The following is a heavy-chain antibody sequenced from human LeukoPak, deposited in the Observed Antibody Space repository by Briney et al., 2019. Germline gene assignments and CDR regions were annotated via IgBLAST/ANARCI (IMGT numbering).Heavy chain of an antibody. V-gene: IGHV1-2*02. D-gene: IGHD3-10*01. CDR2: INPNSGGT. CDR1: GYTFTGYY. Sequence: ASVKVSCKASGYTFTGYYMHWVRQAPGQGLEWMGWINPNSGGTNYAQKFQGRVTMTRDTSISTAYMELRSLRSDDTAVYYCARAELLWFGELNEWGQGTLVTVSS. CDR3: ARAELLWFGELNE. J-gene: IGHJ4*02.